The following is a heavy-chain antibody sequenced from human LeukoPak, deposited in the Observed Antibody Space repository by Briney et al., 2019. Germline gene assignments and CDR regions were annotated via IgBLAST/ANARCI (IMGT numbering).Heavy chain of an antibody. D-gene: IGHD3-16*01. J-gene: IGHJ4*02. CDR3: ARDLGGPDY. Sequence: PGGSLRLSCAASGFTFSSYSMNWVRQAPGKGLEWVSSISSSSSYIYYADSVKGRFTISRDNSKNTLYLQMSSLRTNDTAVYFCARDLGGPDYWGQGTLATVSS. V-gene: IGHV3-21*01. CDR1: GFTFSSYS. CDR2: ISSSSSYI.